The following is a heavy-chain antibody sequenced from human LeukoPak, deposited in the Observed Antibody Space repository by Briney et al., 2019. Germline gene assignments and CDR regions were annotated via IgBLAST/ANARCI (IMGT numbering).Heavy chain of an antibody. CDR2: LSRSGSST. CDR1: GFTFASYV. CDR3: AKRKGGYFDWLSYFDY. Sequence: PGGSLRLSCAASGFTFASYVMSWVRQAPGKGLEWVSGLSRSGSSTYYADSVKGRFTISRDNSKNTLYLQMNSLRAEDTAVYYCAKRKGGYFDWLSYFDYWGQGTLVTVSS. D-gene: IGHD3-9*01. V-gene: IGHV3-23*01. J-gene: IGHJ4*02.